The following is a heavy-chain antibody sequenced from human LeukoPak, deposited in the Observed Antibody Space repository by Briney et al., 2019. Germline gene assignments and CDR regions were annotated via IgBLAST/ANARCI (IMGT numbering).Heavy chain of an antibody. CDR2: INPNSGGT. CDR3: ARDRAYYYGSGSFGYYYYYMDV. V-gene: IGHV1-2*02. D-gene: IGHD3-10*01. J-gene: IGHJ6*03. CDR1: GYTFTGYY. Sequence: ASVKVSCKASGYTFTGYYMHWVRQAPGQGLEWMGWINPNSGGTNYAQKFQGRVTMTRDTSISTAYMELSRLRSDDTAVYYCARDRAYYYGSGSFGYYYYYMDVWGKGTTVTVSS.